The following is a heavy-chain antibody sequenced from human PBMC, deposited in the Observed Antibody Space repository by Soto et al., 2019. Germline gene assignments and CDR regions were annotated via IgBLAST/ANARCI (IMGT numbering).Heavy chain of an antibody. J-gene: IGHJ4*02. D-gene: IGHD3-22*01. CDR1: GYSFTSYW. CDR3: ARPYYYDSSGYYYVLRSAYYFDY. V-gene: IGHV5-10-1*01. CDR2: IDPSDSYT. Sequence: PGESLKISCKGSGYSFTSYWISWVRQMPGKGLEWMGRIDPSDSYTNYSPSFQGHVTISADKSISTAYLQWSSLKASDTAMYYCARPYYYDSSGYYYVLRSAYYFDYWGQGTLVTVSS.